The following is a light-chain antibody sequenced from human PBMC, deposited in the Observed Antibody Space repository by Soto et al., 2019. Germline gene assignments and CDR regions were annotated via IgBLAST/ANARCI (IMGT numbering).Light chain of an antibody. V-gene: IGKV3-20*01. CDR2: GAS. CDR1: QSVGGS. Sequence: IVLTQSPAILSLSPGERATLSCRASQSVGGSLAWYQQKPGQAPRLLIYGASSRATGIPDRFSGSGSGTDFTLTISRLEPEDFAVYFCQQYSSSPQTFGQGTKVDIK. CDR3: QQYSSSPQT. J-gene: IGKJ1*01.